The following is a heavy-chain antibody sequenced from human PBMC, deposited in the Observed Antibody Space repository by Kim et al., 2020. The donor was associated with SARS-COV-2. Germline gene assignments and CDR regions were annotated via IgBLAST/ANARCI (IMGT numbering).Heavy chain of an antibody. Sequence: ASVKVSCKASGYTFTSYGISWVRQAPGQGLEWMGWISAYNGNTNYAQKLQGRVTMTTDTSTSTAYMELRSLRSDDTAVYYCARDLGYYGSGSYYRERFDYWGQGTLVTVSS. CDR3: ARDLGYYGSGSYYRERFDY. CDR2: ISAYNGNT. CDR1: GYTFTSYG. J-gene: IGHJ4*02. D-gene: IGHD3-10*01. V-gene: IGHV1-18*01.